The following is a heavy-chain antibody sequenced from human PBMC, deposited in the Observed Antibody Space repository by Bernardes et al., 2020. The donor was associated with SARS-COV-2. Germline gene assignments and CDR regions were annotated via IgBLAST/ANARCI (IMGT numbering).Heavy chain of an antibody. CDR2: INPNSGGT. Sequence: ASVKVSCKASGYTFTGYYMHWVRQAPGQGLEWMGWINPNSGGTNYAQKFQGRVTMTRDTSISTAYMELSRLRSDDTAVYYCARDGIDFWSIYYYYGMDVWGQGTTVTV. V-gene: IGHV1-2*02. CDR1: GYTFTGYY. D-gene: IGHD3-3*01. J-gene: IGHJ6*02. CDR3: ARDGIDFWSIYYYYGMDV.